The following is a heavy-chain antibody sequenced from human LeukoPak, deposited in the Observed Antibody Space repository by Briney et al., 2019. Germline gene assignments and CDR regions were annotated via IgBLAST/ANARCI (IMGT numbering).Heavy chain of an antibody. CDR2: ISGSGGST. V-gene: IGHV3-23*01. D-gene: IGHD3-22*01. Sequence: GGSLRLSCAASGFTFSNYWMTWVRQAPGKGLEWVSAISGSGGSTYYADSVKGRFTISRDNSENTLYLQMNSLRAEDTAVYYCAKEDDSSGYYYSGYFDYWGQGTLVTVSS. J-gene: IGHJ4*02. CDR3: AKEDDSSGYYYSGYFDY. CDR1: GFTFSNYW.